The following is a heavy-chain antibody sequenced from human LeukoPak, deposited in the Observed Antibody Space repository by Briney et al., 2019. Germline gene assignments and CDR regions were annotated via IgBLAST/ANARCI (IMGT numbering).Heavy chain of an antibody. Sequence: ASVKVSCKASGYTFTTYGITWVRQAPGQGLEWMGWISAYNGNTNYAQNLQGRVTMTTDTSTSTAYMELRSLRSDDTAVYYCARAAGHYYFYYMDVWGKGTTVTVSS. V-gene: IGHV1-18*01. CDR3: ARAAGHYYFYYMDV. J-gene: IGHJ6*03. CDR1: GYTFTTYG. CDR2: ISAYNGNT.